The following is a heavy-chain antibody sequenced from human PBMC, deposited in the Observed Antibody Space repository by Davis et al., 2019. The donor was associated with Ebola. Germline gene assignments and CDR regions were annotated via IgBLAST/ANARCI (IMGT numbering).Heavy chain of an antibody. Sequence: GESLKISCAASGFTFSSYAMSWVRQAPGKGLEWVSAIIGSGGSTYYADSVKGRFTISRDNSKNTIYLQMNSLRAEDTAVYYCARHYVYDYYMGLDVWGQGTTVTVSS. CDR1: GFTFSSYA. J-gene: IGHJ6*02. V-gene: IGHV3-23*01. CDR2: IIGSGGST. CDR3: ARHYVYDYYMGLDV. D-gene: IGHD3-16*01.